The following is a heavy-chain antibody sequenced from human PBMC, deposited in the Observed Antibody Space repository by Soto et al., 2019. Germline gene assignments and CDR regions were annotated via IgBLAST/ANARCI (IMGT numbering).Heavy chain of an antibody. J-gene: IGHJ6*02. Sequence: LRLSCAVYGGSFSGYYWSWIRQPPGKGLEWIGEINHSGSTNYNPSLKSRVTISVDPSKNQFPLKLSSVTAADTAVFYCASRGYDFWSGYTYGMDVWGQGTTVTVSS. CDR1: GGSFSGYY. CDR2: INHSGST. D-gene: IGHD3-3*01. V-gene: IGHV4-34*01. CDR3: ASRGYDFWSGYTYGMDV.